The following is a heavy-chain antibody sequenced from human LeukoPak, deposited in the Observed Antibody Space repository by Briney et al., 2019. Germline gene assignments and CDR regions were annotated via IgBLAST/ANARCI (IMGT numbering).Heavy chain of an antibody. D-gene: IGHD2-15*01. CDR3: ARGYCTGGSCHTFDW. J-gene: IGHJ4*02. CDR1: GYTFTTYS. V-gene: IGHV7-4-1*02. Sequence: ASVKVSCKASGYTFTTYSMNWVRQAPGQGLEWMGWINTDTGNPTYARGFTGRFVFSLDTSVSTSYLQISSLKAEDTAVYYCARGYCTGGSCHTFDWWGQGTLVTVSS. CDR2: INTDTGNP.